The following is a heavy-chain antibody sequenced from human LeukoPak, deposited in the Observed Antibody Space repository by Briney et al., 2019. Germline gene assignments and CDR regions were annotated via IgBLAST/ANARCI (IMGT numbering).Heavy chain of an antibody. CDR2: LYPSGST. V-gene: IGHV4-4*08. Sequence: PSETLSLTCTVSGGSISSYYWSWIRQPPGKELEWIGSLYPSGSTYDNPSFKSRVTISVDTSKNQFSLKLSSVTAADRAVYYCARAAAGVYYFDYWGQGALVTVSS. D-gene: IGHD6-13*01. CDR3: ARAAAGVYYFDY. J-gene: IGHJ4*02. CDR1: GGSISSYY.